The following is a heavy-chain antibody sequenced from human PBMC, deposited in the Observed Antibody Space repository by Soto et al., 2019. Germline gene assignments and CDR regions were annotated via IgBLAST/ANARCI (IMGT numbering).Heavy chain of an antibody. J-gene: IGHJ4*02. CDR2: INPSGGST. CDR1: GYRFTSYH. V-gene: IGHV1-46*01. D-gene: IGHD3-22*01. CDR3: APSHDSSGHPFFDY. Sequence: ASVKVSCKASGYRFTSYHVHWVRQAPGQGLEWMGIINPSGGSTKYAQKFQGRVTMTRDTSTGTVYMDLSSLRSEDTAVYYCAPSHDSSGHPFFDYWGQAT.